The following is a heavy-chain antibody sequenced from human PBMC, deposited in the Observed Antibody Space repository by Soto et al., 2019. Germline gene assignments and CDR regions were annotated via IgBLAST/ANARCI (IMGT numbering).Heavy chain of an antibody. CDR1: GFTFSSYS. V-gene: IGHV3-21*01. D-gene: IGHD2-2*01. J-gene: IGHJ6*02. CDR2: ISSSSSYI. Sequence: GGSLRLSCAASGFTFSSYSMNWVRQAPGKGLEWVSSISSSSSYIYYADSVKGRFTISRDNAKNSLYLQMNSLRVEDTAVYYCAREGDCSSTSCHRDYYYYGMDVWGQGTTVTVSS. CDR3: AREGDCSSTSCHRDYYYYGMDV.